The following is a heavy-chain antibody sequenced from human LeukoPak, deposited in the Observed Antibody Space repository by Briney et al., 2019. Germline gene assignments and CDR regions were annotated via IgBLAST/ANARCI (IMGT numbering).Heavy chain of an antibody. D-gene: IGHD3-9*01. CDR1: GYSFTAYY. CDR2: INPNSGGT. V-gene: IGHV1-2*02. Sequence: ASVKVSCKASGYSFTAYYMHWVRQAPGQGLEWMGWINPNSGGTNYAQKFQGRVTMTRDTSITTAYMEMSRLRSDDTALYYCARSPHILTGEDFDYWGQGTLVTVSS. CDR3: ARSPHILTGEDFDY. J-gene: IGHJ4*02.